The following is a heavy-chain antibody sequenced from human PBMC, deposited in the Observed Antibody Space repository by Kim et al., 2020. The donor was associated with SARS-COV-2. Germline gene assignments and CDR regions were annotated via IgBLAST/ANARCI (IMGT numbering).Heavy chain of an antibody. Sequence: GGSLRLSCAASGFTFSSYAMSWVRQAPGKGLEWVSAISGSGGSTYYADSVKGRFTISRDNSKNTLYLQMNSLRAEDTAVYYCAKVGGVEQQLVIFRDAFDIWGQGTMVTVSS. D-gene: IGHD6-13*01. CDR3: AKVGGVEQQLVIFRDAFDI. V-gene: IGHV3-23*01. J-gene: IGHJ3*02. CDR1: GFTFSSYA. CDR2: ISGSGGST.